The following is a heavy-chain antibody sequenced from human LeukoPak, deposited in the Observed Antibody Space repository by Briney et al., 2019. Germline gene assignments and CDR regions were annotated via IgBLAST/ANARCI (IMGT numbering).Heavy chain of an antibody. CDR3: VYGMDV. CDR2: IRSNAYGGAT. Sequence: PGGSLRLSCAASGFTFSSYSMNWVRQAPGKGLEWVGRIRSNAYGGATESAAPVTGRFTISRDNSKNTLYLQMSSLRAEDTAVYYCVYGMDVWGQGTTVTVSS. J-gene: IGHJ6*02. CDR1: GFTFSSYS. V-gene: IGHV3-15*05.